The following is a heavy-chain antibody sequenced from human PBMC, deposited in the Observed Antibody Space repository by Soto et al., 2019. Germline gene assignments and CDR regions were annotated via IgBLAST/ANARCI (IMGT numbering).Heavy chain of an antibody. Sequence: EVQLVESGGTLVQPGRSLRLSCAASGFTFDDYAMHWVRQPPGKGLEWVSGITWNSGSVDYANSVKGRFTISRDNAKNSLYLQMNRLRSEDTVLYYCKKAALERATNQEFDYWGQGTMVTVSS. CDR2: ITWNSGSV. V-gene: IGHV3-9*01. J-gene: IGHJ4*02. CDR3: KKAALERATNQEFDY. CDR1: GFTFDDYA.